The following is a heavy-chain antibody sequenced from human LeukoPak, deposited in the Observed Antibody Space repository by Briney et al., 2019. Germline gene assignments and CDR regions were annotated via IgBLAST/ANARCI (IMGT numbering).Heavy chain of an antibody. CDR2: INHSGST. J-gene: IGHJ4*02. D-gene: IGHD3-3*01. CDR3: ARGRDDLGY. CDR1: GGSFSGYY. V-gene: IGHV4-34*01. Sequence: TSETLSLTCAVYGGSFSGYYWSWIRQPPGKELEWIGEINHSGSTNYNPSLKSRVTISVDTSKNQFSLKLSSVTAADTAVYYCARGRDDLGYWGQGTLVTVSS.